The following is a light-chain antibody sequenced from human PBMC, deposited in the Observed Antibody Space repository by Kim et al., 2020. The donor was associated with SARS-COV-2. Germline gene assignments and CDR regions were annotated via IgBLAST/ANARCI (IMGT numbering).Light chain of an antibody. CDR2: YVS. Sequence: LSPGERATVSCRAGQSVRRNLLAWYQQIPGQSPRLLIYYVSTRATGIPDRFSGSGSGTDFTLTISRLQPEDFAVYFCQQYDSSPYTFGQGTKLEI. V-gene: IGKV3-20*01. CDR1: QSVRRNL. CDR3: QQYDSSPYT. J-gene: IGKJ2*01.